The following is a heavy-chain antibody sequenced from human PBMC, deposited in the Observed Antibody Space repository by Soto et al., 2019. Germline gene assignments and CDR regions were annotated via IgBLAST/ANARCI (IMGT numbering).Heavy chain of an antibody. D-gene: IGHD3-10*01. V-gene: IGHV3-21*01. Sequence: GKGLEWVSSISSSSSYIYYADSVKGRFTISRDNAKNSLYLQMNSLRAEDTAVYYCASFCMGSGRYRYYVRLDVSG. CDR3: ASFCMGSGRYRYYVRLDV. CDR2: ISSSSSYI. J-gene: IGHJ6*02.